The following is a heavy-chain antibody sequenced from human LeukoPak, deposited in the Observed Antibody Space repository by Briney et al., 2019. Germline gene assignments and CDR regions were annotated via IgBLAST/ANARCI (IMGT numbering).Heavy chain of an antibody. CDR3: ARSIAVAGTRGAFDI. CDR2: IIPILGIA. D-gene: IGHD6-19*01. CDR1: GGTFSSYA. V-gene: IGHV1-69*04. J-gene: IGHJ3*02. Sequence: SVKVSCKASGGTFSSYAISWVRQAPGQGLEWMGRIIPILGIANYAQKFQGRVTITADKSTSTAYMELSSLRSEDTAVYYCARSIAVAGTRGAFDIWGQGTMVTVSS.